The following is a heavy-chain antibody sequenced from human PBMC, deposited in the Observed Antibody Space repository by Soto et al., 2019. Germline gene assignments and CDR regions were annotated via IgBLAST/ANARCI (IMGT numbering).Heavy chain of an antibody. V-gene: IGHV1-18*01. CDR1: GYTFTSYG. D-gene: IGHD2-2*01. CDR2: ISAYNGNT. CDR3: ARVTLDIVVVPAAFDP. Sequence: QVPLVQSGAEVKKPGASVKVSCKASGYTFTSYGITWVRQAPGQGLEWLGWISAYNGNTNYAQKLQGRVTMTTDTSTSTAYMELRSLRSDDTAVYYCARVTLDIVVVPAAFDPWGQGTLVTVSS. J-gene: IGHJ5*02.